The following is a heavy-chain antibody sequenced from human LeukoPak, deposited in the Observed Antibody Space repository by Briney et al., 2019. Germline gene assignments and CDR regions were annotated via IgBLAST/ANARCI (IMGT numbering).Heavy chain of an antibody. CDR2: IYHSGST. J-gene: IGHJ4*02. CDR1: GYLISNGYY. CDR3: ARFFARNLDY. D-gene: IGHD1-14*01. V-gene: IGHV4-38-2*02. Sequence: KSSETLSLTCTVSGYLISNGYYWGWIRQPPGKGLEWIGSIYHSGSTNYSPSLKSRVTISVDTSKNQFSLKLSSVTAADTAVYYCARFFARNLDYWGQGTLVTVSS.